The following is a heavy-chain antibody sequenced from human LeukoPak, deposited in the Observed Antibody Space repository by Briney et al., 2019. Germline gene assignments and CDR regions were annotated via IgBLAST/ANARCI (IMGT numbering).Heavy chain of an antibody. CDR2: INPSGSST. J-gene: IGHJ4*02. Sequence: ASVKVSCKASGYSFTSHYMHWVRQAPGQGLEWLGLINPSGSSTLYAQKFQGRVTMTADTSTSTAYMELRSLRSDDTAVYYCARDENYGIFFNVDYWGQGTLVTVSS. CDR1: GYSFTSHY. D-gene: IGHD4-17*01. CDR3: ARDENYGIFFNVDY. V-gene: IGHV1-46*01.